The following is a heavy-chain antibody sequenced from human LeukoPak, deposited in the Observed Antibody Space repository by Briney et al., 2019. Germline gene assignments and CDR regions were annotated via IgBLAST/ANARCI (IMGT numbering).Heavy chain of an antibody. CDR1: GYTFTGYY. Sequence: ASVKVSCKASGYTFTGYYMHWVRQAPGQGLEWMGWINPNSGGTNYAQKFQGRLTLTRDTSISTAHMELSRLRSDDTAVYYCARDEYVLTSFDPWGQGTLVTVSS. CDR2: INPNSGGT. J-gene: IGHJ5*02. V-gene: IGHV1-2*02. D-gene: IGHD3-16*01. CDR3: ARDEYVLTSFDP.